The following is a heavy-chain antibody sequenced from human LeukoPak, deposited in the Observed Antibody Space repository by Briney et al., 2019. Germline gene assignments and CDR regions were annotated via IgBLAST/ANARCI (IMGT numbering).Heavy chain of an antibody. Sequence: SDTLSLTCTVSGGSNSGSSYYWGWIRQPPGKGLEWIGSIYYSGSTYYNPSLTNRVTISVDTSKNQFSLKLTSVTAADTAVYYCAVITGGNYWGQGTLVTVSS. CDR2: IYYSGST. D-gene: IGHD2/OR15-2a*01. CDR1: GGSNSGSSYY. J-gene: IGHJ4*02. CDR3: AVITGGNY. V-gene: IGHV4-39*01.